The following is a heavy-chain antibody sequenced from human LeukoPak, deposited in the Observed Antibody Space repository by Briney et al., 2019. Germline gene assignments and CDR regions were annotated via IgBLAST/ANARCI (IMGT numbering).Heavy chain of an antibody. Sequence: SVKVSCKASGGTFSSYAISWVRQAPGQGLEWMGGIIPIFGTANYAQKFQGRVTITADESTGTAYMELSSLRSEDTAVYYCARGSANFGVVSQGGKAFDIWGQETMATVSS. J-gene: IGHJ3*02. D-gene: IGHD3-3*01. CDR3: ARGSANFGVVSQGGKAFDI. CDR1: GGTFSSYA. CDR2: IIPIFGTA. V-gene: IGHV1-69*13.